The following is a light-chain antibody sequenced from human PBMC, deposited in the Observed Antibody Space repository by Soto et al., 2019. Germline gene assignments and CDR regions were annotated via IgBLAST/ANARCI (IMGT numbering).Light chain of an antibody. J-gene: IGKJ2*01. Sequence: EIVFTQFPGTLSLSPGERATLYCRPSQSLSSSYLVWYQQKPSQAPRLLIYAASRRATGIPDRFSGSGSATEYTLTISRLEPEDSAVYYCQQQGTFGQGTKLEFK. CDR3: QQQGT. CDR1: QSLSSSY. CDR2: AAS. V-gene: IGKV3-20*01.